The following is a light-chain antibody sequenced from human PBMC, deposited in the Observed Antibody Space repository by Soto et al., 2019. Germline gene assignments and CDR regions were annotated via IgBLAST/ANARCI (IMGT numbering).Light chain of an antibody. Sequence: EIVLTQSPSTLSLSPGERATLSCRASQSISTNLAWYHQKPGQAPRLLIYGASTRATGIPARFSGSGSGTEFTLTISSLQSEDFAVYYCQQYYDWPITFGQGTRLEIK. CDR1: QSISTN. CDR2: GAS. J-gene: IGKJ5*01. V-gene: IGKV3-15*01. CDR3: QQYYDWPIT.